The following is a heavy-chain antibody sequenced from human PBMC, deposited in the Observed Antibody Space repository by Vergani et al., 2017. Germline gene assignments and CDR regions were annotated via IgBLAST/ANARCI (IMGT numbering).Heavy chain of an antibody. J-gene: IGHJ4*02. CDR3: ARKKYDGSRDYYQVEPFDY. D-gene: IGHD3-22*01. Sequence: EVQLQESGGGLVKPGGSLRVSCAASGFSFSTYSINWVRQAPGKGLEWVSSISGRSNYIYYADSLKGRFTISRDNSKNSVYLQMNSLRAEDTAIYYCARKKYDGSRDYYQVEPFDYWGQGTLVTVSS. CDR2: ISGRSNYI. V-gene: IGHV3-21*06. CDR1: GFSFSTYS.